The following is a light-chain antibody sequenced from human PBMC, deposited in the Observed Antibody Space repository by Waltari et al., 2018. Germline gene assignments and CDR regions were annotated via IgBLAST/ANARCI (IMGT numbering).Light chain of an antibody. CDR1: TGAVTSRSY. CDR2: NTR. Sequence: QTVVTQEPSLTVSPGGTVTLPCASSTGAVTSRSYPNWFQQKPGQPPRALVYNTRNKYSWTPARFSGSLLGGKAALTLSDVQPEDEAAYYCLLYSSGGQLGVFGGGTKLTVL. J-gene: IGLJ3*02. CDR3: LLYSSGGQLGV. V-gene: IGLV7-43*01.